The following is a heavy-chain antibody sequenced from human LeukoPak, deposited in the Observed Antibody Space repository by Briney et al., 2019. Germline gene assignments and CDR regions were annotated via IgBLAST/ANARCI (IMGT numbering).Heavy chain of an antibody. D-gene: IGHD6-13*01. CDR1: GFTFDDYA. CDR3: AKGAAAGPDYFDY. J-gene: IGHJ4*02. CDR2: ISWNSGSI. V-gene: IGHV3-9*01. Sequence: PGGSLRLSCAASGFTFDDYAMHWVRQALGKGLEWVSGISWNSGSIGYADSVKGRFTISRDNAKNSLYLQMNSLRAEDTALYYCAKGAAAGPDYFDYWGQGTLVTVSS.